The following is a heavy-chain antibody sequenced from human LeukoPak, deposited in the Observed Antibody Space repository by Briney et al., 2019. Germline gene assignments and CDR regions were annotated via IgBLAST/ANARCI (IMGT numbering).Heavy chain of an antibody. CDR3: ARDGGSGADY. D-gene: IGHD3-16*01. V-gene: IGHV3-7*01. CDR1: GFTFNNYY. J-gene: IGHJ4*02. Sequence: GGSLRLSCAPSGFTFNNYYMTWVRQAPGKGLEWVAHIMRDGNEKHYVDSVKGRFTISRDNAKNSLYLQMNSLRAEDTAVYYCARDGGSGADYWGQGTLVSVSS. CDR2: IMRDGNEK.